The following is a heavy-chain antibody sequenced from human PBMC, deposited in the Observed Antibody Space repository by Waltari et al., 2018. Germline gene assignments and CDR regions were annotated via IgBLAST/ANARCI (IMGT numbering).Heavy chain of an antibody. D-gene: IGHD6-13*01. J-gene: IGHJ4*02. CDR2: INHSGST. CDR3: ARADHSSSWYVVDY. Sequence: QVQLQQWGAGLLKPSETLSLTCAVYGGSFSGYSWSWIRQPPGKGLEWIGEINHSGSTNYNPSLKSRVTISVDTSKNQFSLKLSSVTAADTAVYYCARADHSSSWYVVDYWGQGTLVTVSS. V-gene: IGHV4-34*01. CDR1: GGSFSGYS.